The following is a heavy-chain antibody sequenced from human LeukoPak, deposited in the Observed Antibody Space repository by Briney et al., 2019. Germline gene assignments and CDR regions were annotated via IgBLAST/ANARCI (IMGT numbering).Heavy chain of an antibody. V-gene: IGHV3-23*01. J-gene: IGHJ4*02. CDR1: GFTFSSYA. CDR2: ISGSGGST. D-gene: IGHD3-3*01. CDR3: AKAIGVVIRYFDY. Sequence: GGSLRLSWAASGFTFSSYAMNWVRQAPGKGLEWVSAISGSGGSTNYADSVKGRFTISRDNSKNTLYLQMNSLRAEDTAVYYCAKAIGVVIRYFDYWGQGTLVTVSS.